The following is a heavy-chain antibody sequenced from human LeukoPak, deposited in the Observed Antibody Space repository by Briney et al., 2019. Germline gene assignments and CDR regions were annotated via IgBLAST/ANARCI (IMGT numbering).Heavy chain of an antibody. D-gene: IGHD3-22*01. V-gene: IGHV3-23*01. CDR3: AKVPYDRSGYYYFDY. Sequence: GGSLRLSCAASGFTFSSYAMSWVRQAPGKGLEWVSAIGGSGGSTYYADSVKGRFTISRDNSKNTLYLQMNSLRAEDTAVYYCAKVPYDRSGYYYFDYWGQGTLVTVSS. J-gene: IGHJ4*02. CDR1: GFTFSSYA. CDR2: IGGSGGST.